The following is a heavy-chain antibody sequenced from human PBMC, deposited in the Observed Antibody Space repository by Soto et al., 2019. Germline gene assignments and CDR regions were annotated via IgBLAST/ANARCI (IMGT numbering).Heavy chain of an antibody. CDR1: GGSISSYY. CDR2: IYYSGST. V-gene: IGHV4-59*01. D-gene: IGHD3-3*01. Sequence: PSETLSLTCTVSGGSISSYYWSWIRQPRGKGLEWIGYIYYSGSTNYNPSLKSRVTISVDTSKNQFSLKLSSVTAADTAVYYCARAGGGVTIFGVVIIDYYGMDVWGQGTTVTVSS. CDR3: ARAGGGVTIFGVVIIDYYGMDV. J-gene: IGHJ6*02.